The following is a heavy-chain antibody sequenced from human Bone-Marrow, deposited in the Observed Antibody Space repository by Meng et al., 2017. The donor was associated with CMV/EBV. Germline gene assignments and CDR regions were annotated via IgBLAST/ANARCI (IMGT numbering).Heavy chain of an antibody. D-gene: IGHD6-13*01. J-gene: IGHJ4*02. Sequence: SETLSLTCTVSGGSVSSGSYYWSWIRQPPGKGLEWIGYIYYSGSTNYNPSLKSRVTISVDTSKNQFSLKLSSVTAADTAVYYCARQTVISSWDPPKPFDYWGQGKLVTVSS. CDR2: IYYSGST. V-gene: IGHV4-61*01. CDR1: GGSVSSGSYY. CDR3: ARQTVISSWDPPKPFDY.